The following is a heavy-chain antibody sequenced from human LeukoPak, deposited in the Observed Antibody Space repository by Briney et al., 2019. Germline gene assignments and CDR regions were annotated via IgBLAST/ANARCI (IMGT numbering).Heavy chain of an antibody. D-gene: IGHD1-1*01. V-gene: IGHV4-59*08. CDR2: IYYSGST. J-gene: IGHJ4*02. CDR3: ARRTRGGFFDY. Sequence: PSETLSLTCTVSGGSISSYYWSWIRQPPGKGLEWIGYIYYSGSTNYNPSLKSRVTISVDTSKNQFSLKLSSVTAADTAVYYCARRTRGGFFDYWGQGTLVTVSS. CDR1: GGSISSYY.